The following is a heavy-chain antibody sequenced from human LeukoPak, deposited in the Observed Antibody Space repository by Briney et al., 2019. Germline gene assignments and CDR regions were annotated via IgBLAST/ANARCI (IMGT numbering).Heavy chain of an antibody. D-gene: IGHD2-2*01. Sequence: ASVKVSCKASGGTFSSYAISWVRQAPGQGLEWMGGIIPIFGTANYAQKFQGRVTITADESTSTAYMELSSLRSEDTAVYYCAGSYCSSTNCHSYYYYGMDVWGQGTTVTVSS. CDR1: GGTFSSYA. V-gene: IGHV1-69*13. CDR2: IIPIFGTA. J-gene: IGHJ6*02. CDR3: AGSYCSSTNCHSYYYYGMDV.